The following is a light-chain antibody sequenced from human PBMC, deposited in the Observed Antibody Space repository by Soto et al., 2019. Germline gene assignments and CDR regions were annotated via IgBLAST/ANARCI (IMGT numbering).Light chain of an antibody. Sequence: QSALTQPPSASGTPGQRVTISCSGSSSNIDSNTVNWYQQLPGTAPKLLIYRNNQRPSGVPDRFSGSRSGTSASLAISGLQSEDEADYYCATWDDSLNGVVFGGGTKLTVL. J-gene: IGLJ2*01. V-gene: IGLV1-44*01. CDR1: SSNIDSNT. CDR3: ATWDDSLNGVV. CDR2: RNN.